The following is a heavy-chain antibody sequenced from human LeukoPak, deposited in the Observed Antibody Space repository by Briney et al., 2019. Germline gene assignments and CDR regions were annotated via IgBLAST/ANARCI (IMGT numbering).Heavy chain of an antibody. V-gene: IGHV1-69*04. CDR3: AREDGSGIL. D-gene: IGHD3-10*01. Sequence: ASVNVSCKASGGTFTSYAICWVRQAPGQGLEWMGRIIPILGIPNYAQKFQGRVTITADKSTSTAYMELSSLRSEDTAVYYCAREDGSGILWGQGTLVTVSS. CDR1: GGTFTSYA. CDR2: IIPILGIP. J-gene: IGHJ4*02.